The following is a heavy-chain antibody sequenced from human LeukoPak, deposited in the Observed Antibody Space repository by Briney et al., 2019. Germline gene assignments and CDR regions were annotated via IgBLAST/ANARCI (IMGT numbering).Heavy chain of an antibody. D-gene: IGHD6-13*01. Sequence: GGSLRLSCVAPGFTFYDYAMHWVRQAQGKGLDWVSLISGDGASTYYADSVKGRFTICKDNSKNSLYLQMNSLRTEDTALYCCAKDPSIYSSSWPEYFQHWGQGTLVTVSS. V-gene: IGHV3-43*02. CDR3: AKDPSIYSSSWPEYFQH. J-gene: IGHJ1*01. CDR1: GFTFYDYA. CDR2: ISGDGAST.